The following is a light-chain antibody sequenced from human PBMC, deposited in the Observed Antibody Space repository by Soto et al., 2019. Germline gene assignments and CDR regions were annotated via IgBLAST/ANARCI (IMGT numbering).Light chain of an antibody. CDR1: QNIDNY. J-gene: IGKJ5*01. V-gene: IGKV1-39*01. Sequence: DIQLTQSPSSLSASLGDRVTISCRASQNIDNYLHWYQQKSGKAPEALIYAASSLRDGVSSRFSSSGYGTEFTLTIINLQPEDFATYCCQQCSSSPPITFGQGTRLDI. CDR3: QQCSSSPPIT. CDR2: AAS.